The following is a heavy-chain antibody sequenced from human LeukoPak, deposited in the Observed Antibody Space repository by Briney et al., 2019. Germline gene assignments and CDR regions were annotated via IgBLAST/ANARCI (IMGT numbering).Heavy chain of an antibody. CDR1: GGSISSYY. D-gene: IGHD6-6*01. CDR2: IYYSGST. V-gene: IGHV4-59*01. CDR3: ARSPSNAGLGPNNWFDP. J-gene: IGHJ5*02. Sequence: PSETLSLTCTVSGGSISSYYWSWIRQPPGKGLEWIGHIYYSGSTNYSPSPKSRVIISVDTSKNQFSLKLSSVTAADTAFYYCARSPSNAGLGPNNWFDPWGQGTLVTVSS.